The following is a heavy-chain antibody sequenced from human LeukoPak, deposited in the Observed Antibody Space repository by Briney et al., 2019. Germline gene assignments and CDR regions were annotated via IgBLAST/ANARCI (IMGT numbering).Heavy chain of an antibody. V-gene: IGHV4-34*01. D-gene: IGHD2-15*01. CDR3: ARAYCSGGSCYWYFDL. CDR1: GGSFSGYY. J-gene: IGHJ2*01. CDR2: INPSGGT. Sequence: SETLSPTSAVYGGSFSGYYWSWIRQPPGKVLEWIGAINPSGGTNYNPSLKRRLTISVDTSKNQFSLKLRSVTAADTAVYYCARAYCSGGSCYWYFDLWGRGTLVTLSS.